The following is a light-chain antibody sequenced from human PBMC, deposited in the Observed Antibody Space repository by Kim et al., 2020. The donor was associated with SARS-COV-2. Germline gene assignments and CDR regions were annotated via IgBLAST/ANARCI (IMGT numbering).Light chain of an antibody. Sequence: SYELTQPPSVSVSPGQTASITCSVDKLGDKYASWYQQKPGQSPVVVIYQDKNRPSGIPERFSGSSSGNTATLTISETQAMDEADYYCQAWDSNTVVFGGGTQLTVL. V-gene: IGLV3-1*01. CDR3: QAWDSNTVV. CDR1: KLGDKY. J-gene: IGLJ2*01. CDR2: QDK.